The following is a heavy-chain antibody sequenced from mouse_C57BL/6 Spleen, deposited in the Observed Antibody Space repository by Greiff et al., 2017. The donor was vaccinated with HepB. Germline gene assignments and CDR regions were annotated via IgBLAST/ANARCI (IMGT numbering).Heavy chain of an antibody. CDR3: RYGNYLFAY. V-gene: IGHV1-83*01. CDR1: YTFTDYYM. CDR2: YPGSGNTY. Sequence: VQLQQSGPELVKPGASVKMSCKASGYTFTDYYMHWVKQKPGKGLEWIGEIYPGSGNTYYNEKFKGKATLTADTSSSTAYMQLSSLTSEDSAVYFCARYGNYLFAYWGQGTLVTVSA. J-gene: IGHJ3*01. D-gene: IGHD2-1*01.